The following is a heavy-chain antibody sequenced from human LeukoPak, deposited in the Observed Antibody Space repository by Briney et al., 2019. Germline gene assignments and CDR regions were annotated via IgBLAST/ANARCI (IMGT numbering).Heavy chain of an antibody. CDR1: GYSFTSYW. CDR2: IYPGDSDT. CDR3: ARRQDADYALGH. V-gene: IGHV5-51*01. D-gene: IGHD4-17*01. J-gene: IGHJ4*02. Sequence: GESLKISCKGSGYSFTSYWIGWVRQMPGKGLEWMGIIYPGDSDTRYNPSFQGQITLSADKSISTAYLQWSSLKASDTAIYYCARRQDADYALGHWGQGTLVTAS.